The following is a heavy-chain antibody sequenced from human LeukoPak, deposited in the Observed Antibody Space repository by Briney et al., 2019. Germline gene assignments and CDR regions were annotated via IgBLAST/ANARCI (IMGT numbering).Heavy chain of an antibody. CDR3: TRVSAPYYYYGMDV. J-gene: IGHJ6*04. Sequence: GGSLRLSCAASGFTFSSYSMNWVRQAPGKGLEWVSSISSSSSYIYYADSVKGRFTISRDNAKNSLYLQMNSLKTEDTAVYYCTRVSAPYYYYGMDVWGKGTTVTVSS. CDR2: ISSSSSYI. CDR1: GFTFSSYS. V-gene: IGHV3-21*03.